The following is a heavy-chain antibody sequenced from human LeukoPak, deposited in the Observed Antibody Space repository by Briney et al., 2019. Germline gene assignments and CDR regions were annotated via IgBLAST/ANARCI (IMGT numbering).Heavy chain of an antibody. V-gene: IGHV1-18*01. CDR2: VSTYNGNT. CDR3: ARDYSSGWPNFDY. J-gene: IGHJ4*02. Sequence: ASVKVSCKASGGTFGSYGISWVRQAPGQGLEWMGWVSTYNGNTNYAHNLQGRVTMTTDTSTSTAYMELRSLRSDDTAVYYCARDYSSGWPNFDYWGQGTLVTVSS. D-gene: IGHD6-19*01. CDR1: GGTFGSYG.